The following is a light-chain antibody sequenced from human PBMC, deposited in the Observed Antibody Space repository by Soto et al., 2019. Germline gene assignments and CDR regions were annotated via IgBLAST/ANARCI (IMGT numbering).Light chain of an antibody. CDR3: QQYGSSPPIT. J-gene: IGKJ2*01. CDR2: GAS. CDR1: QSVSSSY. V-gene: IGKV3-20*01. Sequence: EIVLTQSPGTLSLSPGERATLSCRASQSVSSSYLAWYQQKPGQAPRLLIYGASSRATGIPDRFSGSGSGPDFTLTISRLEPEDFAVYSCQQYGSSPPITFGQGTKLEIK.